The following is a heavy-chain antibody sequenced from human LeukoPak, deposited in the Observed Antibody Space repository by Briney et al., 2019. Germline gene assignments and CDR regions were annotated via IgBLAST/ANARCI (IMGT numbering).Heavy chain of an antibody. CDR2: IHHSGTT. CDR1: SDSISSSNW. CDR3: VSLGTY. D-gene: IGHD1-1*01. Sequence: SGTLSLTCTVSSDSISSSNWWSWVRQPPGKGLECIGEIHHSGTTNYNPSLKSRVTISVDTSKNQFSLKLSSVTAADTAVYYCVSLGTYWGQGTLVTVSS. V-gene: IGHV4-4*02. J-gene: IGHJ4*02.